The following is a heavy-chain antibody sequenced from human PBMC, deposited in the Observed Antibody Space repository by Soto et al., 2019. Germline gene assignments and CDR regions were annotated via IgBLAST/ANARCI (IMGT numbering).Heavy chain of an antibody. V-gene: IGHV3-73*01. J-gene: IGHJ6*02. Sequence: PGGSLRLSCAASGFTFSGSAMHWVRQASGKGLEWVGRIRSKANSYATAYAASVKGRFTISRDDSKNTAYLQMNSLKTEDTAVYYCTKDLFGKTTYYYYYGMDVWGQGTTVTVSS. CDR1: GFTFSGSA. CDR3: TKDLFGKTTYYYYYGMDV. CDR2: IRSKANSYAT. D-gene: IGHD2-21*01.